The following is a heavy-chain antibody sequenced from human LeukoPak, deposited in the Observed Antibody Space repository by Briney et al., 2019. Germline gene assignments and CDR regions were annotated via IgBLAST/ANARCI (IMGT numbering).Heavy chain of an antibody. J-gene: IGHJ3*02. D-gene: IGHD4-23*01. Sequence: ASVKVSCKASGYTFTSYDINWVRQATGQGLGWMGWMNPNSGNTGYAQKFQGRVTITRNTSISTAYMELSSLRSEDTAVYYCARELNDYGGNFDAFDIWGQGTMVTVSS. CDR2: MNPNSGNT. CDR3: ARELNDYGGNFDAFDI. CDR1: GYTFTSYD. V-gene: IGHV1-8*03.